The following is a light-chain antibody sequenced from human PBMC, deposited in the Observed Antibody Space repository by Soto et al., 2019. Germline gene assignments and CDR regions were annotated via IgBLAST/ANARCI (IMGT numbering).Light chain of an antibody. Sequence: DIVMTQSPDSLAVSLGERATINCKSSQSVLYSPHNENYLAWYQQKPGQPPKLLGYWESARESGVPDRFSGSGSGADFTLTISSLQAEDVAVYYCQQYYGTPRTFGQGTKVEIK. CDR2: WES. V-gene: IGKV4-1*01. J-gene: IGKJ1*01. CDR1: QSVLYSPHNENY. CDR3: QQYYGTPRT.